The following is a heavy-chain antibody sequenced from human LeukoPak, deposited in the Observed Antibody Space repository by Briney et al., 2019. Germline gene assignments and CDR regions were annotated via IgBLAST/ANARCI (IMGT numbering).Heavy chain of an antibody. CDR1: GFTFISYW. J-gene: IGHJ4*02. Sequence: GGSLRLSCAASGFTFISYWMTWVRQAPGKGVEWVSSISGSGGSTSYADSVKGRFTISRDNSKNTLYLQMNSLRGEDTAVYYCARLVPATNYFDYWGQGTLVTVST. V-gene: IGHV3-23*01. CDR3: ARLVPATNYFDY. D-gene: IGHD2-2*01. CDR2: ISGSGGST.